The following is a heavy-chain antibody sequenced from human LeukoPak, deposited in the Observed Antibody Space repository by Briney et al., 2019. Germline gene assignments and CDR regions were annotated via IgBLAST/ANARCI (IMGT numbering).Heavy chain of an antibody. CDR3: ARDRGGSASHGFDAFDI. CDR2: ISAYNGNT. D-gene: IGHD3-10*01. Sequence: GASVKVSCKASGYTFTSHGISWVRQAPGQGLEWMGWISAYNGNTNYAQKLQGRVTMTTDTSTSTAYMELRSLRSDDTAVYYCARDRGGSASHGFDAFDIWGQGTMVTVSS. V-gene: IGHV1-18*01. CDR1: GYTFTSHG. J-gene: IGHJ3*02.